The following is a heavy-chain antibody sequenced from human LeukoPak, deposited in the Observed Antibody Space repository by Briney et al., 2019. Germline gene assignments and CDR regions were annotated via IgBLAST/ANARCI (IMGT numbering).Heavy chain of an antibody. CDR1: GYTFTSYG. V-gene: IGHV1-18*01. CDR2: ISAYNGNT. D-gene: IGHD5-18*01. J-gene: IGHJ4*02. Sequence: ASVKVSCKASGYTFTSYGISWVRQAPGQGLEWMGWISAYNGNTNYAQKLQGRVTMTTDTSTSTAYMELRSLRSDDTAVYYCARDLRARRYSYGYPYYFDYWGQGTLVTVSS. CDR3: ARDLRARRYSYGYPYYFDY.